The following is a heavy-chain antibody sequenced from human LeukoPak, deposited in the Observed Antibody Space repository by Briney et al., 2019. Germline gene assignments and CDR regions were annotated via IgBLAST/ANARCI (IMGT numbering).Heavy chain of an antibody. CDR3: ARDHLNAELGMFDY. Sequence: GGSLRLSCAASGVTFSSYSMNWVRQAPGKGLECVSSISSSSSYIYYADSVKGRFTISRDNAKNSLYLQMNSLRAEDTAVYYCARDHLNAELGMFDYWGQGTLVTVSS. CDR1: GVTFSSYS. D-gene: IGHD7-27*01. CDR2: ISSSSSYI. J-gene: IGHJ4*02. V-gene: IGHV3-21*01.